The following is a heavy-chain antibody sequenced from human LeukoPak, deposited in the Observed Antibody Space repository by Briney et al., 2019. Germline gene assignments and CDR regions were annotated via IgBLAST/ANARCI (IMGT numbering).Heavy chain of an antibody. D-gene: IGHD6-19*01. J-gene: IGHJ4*02. CDR3: ARGDTEVAATADY. CDR1: GYSFTTHW. Sequence: GESLKISCKASGYSFTTHWIGWVRQMPGKGLEWMGILHPGDSDTRYSPSFQGQVTISADKSISTAYLQWSSLKASGTAMYYCARGDTEVAATADYWGQGTLVTVSS. CDR2: LHPGDSDT. V-gene: IGHV5-51*01.